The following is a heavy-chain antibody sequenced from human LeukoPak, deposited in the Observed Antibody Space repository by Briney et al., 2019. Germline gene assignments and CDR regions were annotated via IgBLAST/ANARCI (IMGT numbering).Heavy chain of an antibody. CDR3: ARLGISDYYYVYY. Sequence: PSETLSLTCTVSGGSISSSSYYWGWIRQPPGKGLEWIGSIYYSGSTYYNPSLKSPVTISVDTSKNQFSLKLSPVTAADTAVDYCARLGISDYYYVYYWGQGTLVTVSS. CDR1: GGSISSSSYY. J-gene: IGHJ4*02. CDR2: IYYSGST. V-gene: IGHV4-39*01. D-gene: IGHD3-22*01.